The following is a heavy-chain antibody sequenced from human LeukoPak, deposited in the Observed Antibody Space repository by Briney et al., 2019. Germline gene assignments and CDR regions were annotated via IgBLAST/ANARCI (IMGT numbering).Heavy chain of an antibody. Sequence: GGSLRLSCAASGFTFSSYAMSWVRQAPGKGLEWVSAISGSGGSTYYADSVKGRFTISRENSKNTLYFKMNSLRAEDTAVYYCAKESDYDFWSGYTTRHFDYWGQGTLVTVSS. CDR1: GFTFSSYA. CDR3: AKESDYDFWSGYTTRHFDY. CDR2: ISGSGGST. D-gene: IGHD3-3*01. J-gene: IGHJ4*02. V-gene: IGHV3-23*01.